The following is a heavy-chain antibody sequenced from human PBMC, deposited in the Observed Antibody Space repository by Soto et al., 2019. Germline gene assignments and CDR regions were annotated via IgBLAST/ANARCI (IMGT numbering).Heavy chain of an antibody. V-gene: IGHV3-30-3*01. CDR2: ISYDGSSN. J-gene: IGHJ3*02. Sequence: QVQLVESGGGVVQPGRSLRLSCAASGFTFSSYAMHWVRQAPGKGLEWVAVISYDGSSNYHADSVKGRFTISRDNSKNTLYLLRSSLRGDDTAVYYCARTIAVAGHDACDIWGQGTMVTVSS. D-gene: IGHD6-19*01. CDR3: ARTIAVAGHDACDI. CDR1: GFTFSSYA.